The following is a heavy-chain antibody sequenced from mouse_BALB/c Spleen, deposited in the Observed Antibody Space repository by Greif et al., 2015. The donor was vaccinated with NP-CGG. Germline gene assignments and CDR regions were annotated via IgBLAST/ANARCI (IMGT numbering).Heavy chain of an antibody. D-gene: IGHD2-1*01. CDR2: INPSNGRT. CDR3: ARSYYGNYGYFDV. V-gene: IGHV1S81*02. J-gene: IGHJ1*01. Sequence: QVQLQQSGAELVKPGASVKLSCKASGYTFASYWMHWVKQRPGQGLEWIGEINPSNGRTNYNEKFKSKATLTVDKSSSTACMQLSSLTSEDSAVYYCARSYYGNYGYFDVWGAGTTVTVSS. CDR1: GYTFASYW.